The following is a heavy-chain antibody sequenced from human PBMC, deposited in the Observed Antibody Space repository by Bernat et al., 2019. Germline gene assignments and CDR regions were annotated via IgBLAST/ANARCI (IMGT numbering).Heavy chain of an antibody. V-gene: IGHV3-15*01. CDR1: GFTFSSYA. CDR2: IKSKTDGGTT. D-gene: IGHD2-15*01. Sequence: EVQLLESGGGLVQPGGSLRLSCAASGFTFSSYAMSWVRQAPGKGLEWVGRIKSKTDGGTTDSAAPVKGRFTVSRDDSKNTLYLQMNSLKTEDTAVYYCTTDTRPQPTRYCSGGSCYSEVYYYGMDVWGQGTTVTVSS. J-gene: IGHJ6*02. CDR3: TTDTRPQPTRYCSGGSCYSEVYYYGMDV.